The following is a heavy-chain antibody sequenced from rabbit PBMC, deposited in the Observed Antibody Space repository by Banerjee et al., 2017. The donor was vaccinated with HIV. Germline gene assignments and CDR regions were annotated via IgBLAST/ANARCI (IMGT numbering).Heavy chain of an antibody. J-gene: IGHJ6*01. Sequence: QEQLVESGGDLVKPGASLTLTCTASGFTLSSYWICWVRQAPGKGLEWIGCIYTNDGSTYYASWAKGRFTISRTSSTTVTLQMTSLTAADTATYFCARNAGADNTNLWGPGTLVTVS. CDR1: GFTLSSYW. V-gene: IGHV1S45*01. D-gene: IGHD4-2*01. CDR2: IYTNDGST. CDR3: ARNAGADNTNL.